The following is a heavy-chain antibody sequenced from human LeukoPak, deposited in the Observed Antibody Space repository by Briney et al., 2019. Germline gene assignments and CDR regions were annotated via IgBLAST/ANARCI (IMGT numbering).Heavy chain of an antibody. V-gene: IGHV3-30-3*01. CDR2: ISYDGSNK. Sequence: GGSLRLSCAASGFTFSSYAMHWVRQAPGKGLEWVAVISYDGSNKYYADSVKGRFTISRDNSKNTLYLQMNSLRAEDTAVYYCARALRGHYGDYWGQEPWSPSPQ. J-gene: IGHJ4*01. CDR1: GFTFSSYA. D-gene: IGHD4-17*01. CDR3: ARALRGHYGDY.